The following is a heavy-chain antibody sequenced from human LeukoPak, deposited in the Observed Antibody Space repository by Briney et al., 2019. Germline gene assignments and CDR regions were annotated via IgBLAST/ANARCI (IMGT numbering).Heavy chain of an antibody. CDR1: GFTFSSYA. CDR3: AKDTNASSCDH. D-gene: IGHD2-2*01. CDR2: AHHDGTK. J-gene: IGHJ4*02. Sequence: GGSLRLSCAASGFTFSSYAMYWVRQAPGEGLEWVALAHHDGTKYYSDSVKGRFTVSRDNSKNTVYLQMGSLRAEDTAVYYCAKDTNASSCDHWGQGTLVTVSS. V-gene: IGHV3-30*02.